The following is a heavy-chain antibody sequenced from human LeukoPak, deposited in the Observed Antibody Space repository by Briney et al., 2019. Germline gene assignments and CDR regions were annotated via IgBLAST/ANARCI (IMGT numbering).Heavy chain of an antibody. V-gene: IGHV3-30*19. Sequence: GGSLRLSCAASGFTFSSYGMHWVRQAPGKGLEWVAVISYDGSNKYYADSVKGRFTISRDNSKNTLYLQMNSLRAEDTAVYYCARDRGSAAGYPLDYWGQGTLVTVSS. D-gene: IGHD6-13*01. CDR3: ARDRGSAAGYPLDY. CDR1: GFTFSSYG. CDR2: ISYDGSNK. J-gene: IGHJ4*02.